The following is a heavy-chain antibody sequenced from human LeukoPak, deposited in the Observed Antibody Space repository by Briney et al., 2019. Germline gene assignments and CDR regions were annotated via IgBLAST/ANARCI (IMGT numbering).Heavy chain of an antibody. V-gene: IGHV5-51*01. CDR1: GYSFTSYW. CDR2: IYPGDSDT. CDR3: ARFEHQEMALPPFFHL. D-gene: IGHD5-24*01. J-gene: IGHJ2*01. Sequence: GESLKISCKGSGYSFTSYWIGWVRQMPGKGLEWMGIIYPGDSDTRYSPSFQGQVTISADKSISTAYLQWSSLKASDTAMYYCARFEHQEMALPPFFHLWGRGTLVTVSS.